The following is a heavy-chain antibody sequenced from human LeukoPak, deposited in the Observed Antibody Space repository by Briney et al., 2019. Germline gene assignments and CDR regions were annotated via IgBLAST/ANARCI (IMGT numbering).Heavy chain of an antibody. CDR3: ARHLLYYYDSSGYYSHYYYGMDV. CDR2: IYYSGST. V-gene: IGHV4-59*08. D-gene: IGHD3-22*01. J-gene: IGHJ6*02. CDR1: GGSISSYY. Sequence: SETLSLACTVSGGSISSYYWSWIRQPAGKVLEWIGYIYYSGSTNYNPSLKSRVTISVDTSKNQFSLKLSSVTAADTAVYYCARHLLYYYDSSGYYSHYYYGMDVWGQGTTVTVSS.